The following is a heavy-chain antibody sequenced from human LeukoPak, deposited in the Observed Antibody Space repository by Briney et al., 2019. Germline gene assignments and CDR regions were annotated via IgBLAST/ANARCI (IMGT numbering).Heavy chain of an antibody. CDR3: ARDEGGKYSSGWMSNWFDP. J-gene: IGHJ5*02. V-gene: IGHV3-30-3*01. CDR2: VSHDGNDK. Sequence: GGSLRLSCAASGFTFSTFTMHWVRQAPGKGLEWMAVVSHDGNDKFYADSVRGRFTISRDNSKNTLPLQMNSLRPEDTAVYYCARDEGGKYSSGWMSNWFDPWGQGTLVTVSS. D-gene: IGHD6-19*01. CDR1: GFTFSTFT.